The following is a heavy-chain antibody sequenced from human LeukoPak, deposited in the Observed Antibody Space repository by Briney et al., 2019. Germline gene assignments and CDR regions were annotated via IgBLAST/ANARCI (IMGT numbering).Heavy chain of an antibody. CDR2: IYTSGST. J-gene: IGHJ4*02. CDR1: GGSISSYY. CDR3: ARERGGPFDFWSGRLDY. D-gene: IGHD3-3*01. V-gene: IGHV4-4*07. Sequence: SETLSLTCTVSGGSISSYYWSWIRQPAGKGLEWIGRIYTSGSTNYNPSLKSRVTMSVDTSKNQFSLKLSSVTAADTAVYYCARERGGPFDFWSGRLDYWGQGTLVTVSS.